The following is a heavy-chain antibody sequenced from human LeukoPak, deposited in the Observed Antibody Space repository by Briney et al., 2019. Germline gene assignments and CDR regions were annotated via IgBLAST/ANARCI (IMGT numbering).Heavy chain of an antibody. CDR3: AKDLLEIAAAGVT. Sequence: GASVKVSCKASGGTFSSYAISWVRQAPGQGLEWMGGIIPIFGTANYAQKFQGRVTITADKSTSTAYMELSSLRSEGTAVYYCAKDLLEIAAAGVTWGQGTLVTVSS. CDR1: GGTFSSYA. J-gene: IGHJ5*02. CDR2: IIPIFGTA. V-gene: IGHV1-69*06. D-gene: IGHD6-13*01.